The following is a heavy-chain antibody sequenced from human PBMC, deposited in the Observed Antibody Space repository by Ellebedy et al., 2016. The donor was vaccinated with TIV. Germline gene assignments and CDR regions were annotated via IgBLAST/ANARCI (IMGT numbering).Heavy chain of an antibody. CDR1: GYSLSSGYY. CDR2: VYHSGST. CDR3: ARVNWDFDY. J-gene: IGHJ4*02. D-gene: IGHD7-27*01. V-gene: IGHV4-38-2*02. Sequence: MPSETLSLTCTVSGYSLSSGYYCGWIRQPPGKGLEWLGSVYHSGSTYDNPSLNSRVTMSVDTSKNQFSLRLSSVTAADTAVYYCARVNWDFDYWGQGTLVTVSS.